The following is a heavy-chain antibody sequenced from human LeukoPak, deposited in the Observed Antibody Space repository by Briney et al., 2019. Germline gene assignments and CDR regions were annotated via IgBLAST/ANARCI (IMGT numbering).Heavy chain of an antibody. V-gene: IGHV4-39*01. Sequence: SSETLSLTCTVSGGSISSSSYYWGWIRQPPGKGLEWIGSIYYSGSTYYNPSLKSRVTISVDTSKNQFSLKLSSVTAADTAVYYCARRSHTISWLFDFWGQGTLVTVSS. CDR3: ARRSHTISWLFDF. CDR2: IYYSGST. D-gene: IGHD6-13*01. CDR1: GGSISSSSYY. J-gene: IGHJ4*02.